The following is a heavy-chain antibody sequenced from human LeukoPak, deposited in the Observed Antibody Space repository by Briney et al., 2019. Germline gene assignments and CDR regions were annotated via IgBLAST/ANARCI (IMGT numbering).Heavy chain of an antibody. CDR1: GFTFDDYV. CDR2: ISGDGVFA. J-gene: IGHJ4*02. V-gene: IGHV3-43*02. Sequence: PGGSLRLSCAAPGFTFDDYVLHWVRQAPGKGLEWVSLISGDGVFAYYADSVKGRFTVSRDNSRNSLYLHMNSMRTEDTALYYCAKAYSSSSSGYFDYWGQGTLVTVSS. CDR3: AKAYSSSSSGYFDY. D-gene: IGHD6-6*01.